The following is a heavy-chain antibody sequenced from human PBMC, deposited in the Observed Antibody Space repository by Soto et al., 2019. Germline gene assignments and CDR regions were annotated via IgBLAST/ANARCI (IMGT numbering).Heavy chain of an antibody. CDR2: VYYSGTT. Sequence: QLQESGPGLVKPSQTLSLTCTVPGASINNNDYYWSWIPQTPGKGLEWIGYVYYSGTTDYIPSLKSRLSMSIDKSQNQFTLKLNSVTAADTATYYCARMSYFYDKWYFDLWGRGTLVTVSS. CDR1: GASINNNDYY. CDR3: ARMSYFYDKWYFDL. J-gene: IGHJ2*01. D-gene: IGHD3-22*01. V-gene: IGHV4-30-4*01.